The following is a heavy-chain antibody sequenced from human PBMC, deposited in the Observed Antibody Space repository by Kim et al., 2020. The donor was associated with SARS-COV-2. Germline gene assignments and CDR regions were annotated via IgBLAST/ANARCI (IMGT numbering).Heavy chain of an antibody. V-gene: IGHV3-23*01. CDR1: GFTFSSYG. Sequence: GGSLRLSCVASGFTFSSYGMSWVRQAPGKGLEWVSVIGYSGGSIYYTDSVKGRFTISRDNSKNTLYLQMNSLRADDTAVYYCAKEPGAVLDGYYNRFD. D-gene: IGHD3-9*01. J-gene: IGHJ4*01. CDR3: AKEPGAVLDGYYNRFD. CDR2: IGYSGGSI.